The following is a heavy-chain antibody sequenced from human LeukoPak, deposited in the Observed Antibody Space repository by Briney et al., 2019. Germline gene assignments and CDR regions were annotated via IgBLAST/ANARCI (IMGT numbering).Heavy chain of an antibody. CDR2: IYYSGST. D-gene: IGHD2-2*01. J-gene: IGHJ4*02. V-gene: IGHV4-39*01. CDR1: GGSISSSSYY. CDR3: ARQFGPAAIRGTLKYYFDY. Sequence: KPSETLSLTCTVSGGSISSSSYYWGWIRQPPGKGLEWIGSIYYSGSTYYNPSLKSRVTISVDTSKNQFSLKLSSVTAADTAVYYCARQFGPAAIRGTLKYYFDYWGQGTLVTVSS.